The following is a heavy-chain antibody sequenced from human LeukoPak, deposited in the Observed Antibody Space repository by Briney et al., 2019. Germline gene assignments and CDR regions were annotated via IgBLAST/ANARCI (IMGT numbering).Heavy chain of an antibody. V-gene: IGHV4-4*07. CDR2: IYTSGST. CDR1: GGSISSYY. CDR3: ARQYYDILTGYYPNWYFDL. D-gene: IGHD3-9*01. Sequence: SETLSLTCTVSGGSISSYYWSWIRQPAGKGLEWIGRIYTSGSTNCNPSLKGRVTISVDTSKNQFSLKLRSVTAADTAVYFCARQYYDILTGYYPNWYFDLWGRGTLVTVSS. J-gene: IGHJ2*01.